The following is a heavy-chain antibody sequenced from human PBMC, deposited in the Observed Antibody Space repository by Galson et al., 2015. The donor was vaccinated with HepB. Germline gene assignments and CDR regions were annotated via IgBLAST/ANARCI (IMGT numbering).Heavy chain of an antibody. CDR3: ARIRPYYDSSGYPDSYFDY. D-gene: IGHD3-22*01. CDR1: GFSLSTSGMR. CDR2: IDWDDDK. Sequence: PALVKPTQTLTLTCTFSGFSLSTSGMRVSWIRQPPGKALEWLARIDWDDDKFYSTSLKTRLTISKDTSKNQVVLTMTNMDPVDTATYYCARIRPYYDSSGYPDSYFDYWGQGTLVTVSS. J-gene: IGHJ4*02. V-gene: IGHV2-70*04.